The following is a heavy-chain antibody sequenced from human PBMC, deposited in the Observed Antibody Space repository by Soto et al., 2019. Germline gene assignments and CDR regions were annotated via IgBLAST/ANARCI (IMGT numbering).Heavy chain of an antibody. CDR1: GGSFSGYY. CDR3: ARLELIDAFDI. J-gene: IGHJ3*02. Sequence: SETLSLTCAVYGGSFSGYYWSWIRQPPGKGLEWIGEINHSGSTNYNPSLKSRVTISVDTSKNQLSLKLSSVTAADTAVYYCARLELIDAFDIWGQGTMVTVSS. D-gene: IGHD1-26*01. V-gene: IGHV4-34*01. CDR2: INHSGST.